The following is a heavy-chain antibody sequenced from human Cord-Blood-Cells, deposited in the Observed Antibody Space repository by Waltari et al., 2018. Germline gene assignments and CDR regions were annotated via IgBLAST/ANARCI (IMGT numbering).Heavy chain of an antibody. Sequence: EVQLLESGGGLVQPGGSLRLSCAASGFTFSSDAMSWVRQAPGKGLEWVSAISGSGGSTYYADSVKGRFTISRDNSKNTLYLQMNSLRAEDTAVYYCAKDLVRSVSAFDIWGQGTMVTVSS. CDR3: AKDLVRSVSAFDI. J-gene: IGHJ3*02. CDR1: GFTFSSDA. V-gene: IGHV3-23*01. CDR2: ISGSGGST.